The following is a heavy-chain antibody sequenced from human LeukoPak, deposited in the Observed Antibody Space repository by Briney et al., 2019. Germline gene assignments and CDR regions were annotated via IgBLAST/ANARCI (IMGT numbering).Heavy chain of an antibody. CDR2: IYYSGST. D-gene: IGHD3-3*01. J-gene: IGHJ4*02. Sequence: PSETLSLTCTVSGGSISSGDYYWSWIRQPPGKGLEWIGYIYYSGSTYYNPSLKSRVTISVDTSKNQFSLKLSSVTAADTAVYYCAREGEYDFWSGYQYYFDYWGQGTLVTVSS. CDR3: AREGEYDFWSGYQYYFDY. CDR1: GGSISSGDYY. V-gene: IGHV4-30-4*01.